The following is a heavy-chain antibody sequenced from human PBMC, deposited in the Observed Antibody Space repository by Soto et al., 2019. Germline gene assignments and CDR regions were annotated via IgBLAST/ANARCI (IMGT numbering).Heavy chain of an antibody. CDR2: ITGRGDST. CDR3: AKDLYVQPPSGWFDP. J-gene: IGHJ5*02. V-gene: IGHV3-23*01. Sequence: GGSLRLSCAASGFPFSDHAMHWVRQTPGKGLEWVSAITGRGDSTYYADSVKGRFTISRDNSKSTLYLQMMSLRAEYTAVYYCAKDLYVQPPSGWFDPWGQGTVVTVSS. D-gene: IGHD1-26*01. CDR1: GFPFSDHA.